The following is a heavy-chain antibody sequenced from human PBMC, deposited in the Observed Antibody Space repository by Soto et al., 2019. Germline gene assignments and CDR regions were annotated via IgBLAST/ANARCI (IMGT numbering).Heavy chain of an antibody. CDR2: IDPSDSYT. J-gene: IGHJ3*02. V-gene: IGHV5-10-1*01. CDR1: GYSFTSYW. D-gene: IGHD5-18*01. CDR3: ASLLRESKIDGYSYGPPSPTTLPFDI. Sequence: PGESLKISCKGSGYSFTSYWISWVRQMPGKGLEWMGRIDPSDSYTNYSPSFQGHVTISADKSISTAYLQWSSLKASDTAMYYCASLLRESKIDGYSYGPPSPTTLPFDIWGQGTMVTVSS.